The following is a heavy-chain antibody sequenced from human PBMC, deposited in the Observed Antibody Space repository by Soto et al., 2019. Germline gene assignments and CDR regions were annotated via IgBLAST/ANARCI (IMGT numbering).Heavy chain of an antibody. D-gene: IGHD3-10*01. J-gene: IGHJ6*03. CDR2: ISAYNGNT. V-gene: IGHV1-18*01. Sequence: ASVKVSCKASGYTFTSYGISWVRQAPGQGLEWMGWISAYNGNTNYAQKLQGRVTMTTDTSTSTAYMELRSLRSDDTAVYYCARALWFGELFSVNYYYYYMDVWGKGTTVTVSS. CDR3: ARALWFGELFSVNYYYYYMDV. CDR1: GYTFTSYG.